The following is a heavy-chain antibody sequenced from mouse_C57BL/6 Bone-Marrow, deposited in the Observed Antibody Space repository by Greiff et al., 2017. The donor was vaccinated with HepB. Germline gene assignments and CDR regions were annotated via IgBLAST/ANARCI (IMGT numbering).Heavy chain of an antibody. CDR1: GYTFTSYT. CDR2: INPSSGYT. J-gene: IGHJ4*01. CDR3: APLAYAMDY. V-gene: IGHV1-4*01. Sequence: QVQLKESGAELARPGASVKMSCKASGYTFTSYTMHWVKQRPGQGLEWIGYINPSSGYTKYNQKFKDKATLTADKSSSTAYMQLSSLTSEDSAVYYCAPLAYAMDYWGQGTSVTVSS. D-gene: IGHD6-1*01.